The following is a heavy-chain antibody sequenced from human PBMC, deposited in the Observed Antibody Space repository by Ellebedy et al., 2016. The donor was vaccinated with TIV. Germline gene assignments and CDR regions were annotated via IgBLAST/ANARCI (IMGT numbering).Heavy chain of an antibody. Sequence: PGGSLRLSCAASGFTFSSYAMHWVRQAPGKGLEWVAVIWYDGSNKYYADSVKGRFTISRDNSKNTLYLQMNSLRAEDTAVYYCASSVRDGYNGFDYWGQGTLVTVSS. CDR2: IWYDGSNK. CDR1: GFTFSSYA. CDR3: ASSVRDGYNGFDY. V-gene: IGHV3-33*08. D-gene: IGHD5-24*01. J-gene: IGHJ4*02.